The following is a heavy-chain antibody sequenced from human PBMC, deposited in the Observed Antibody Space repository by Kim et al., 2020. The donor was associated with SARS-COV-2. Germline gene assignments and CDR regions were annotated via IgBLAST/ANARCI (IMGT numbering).Heavy chain of an antibody. J-gene: IGHJ6*02. Sequence: NSHPSHKSRVTISVDTSRNQFSRKVRSVTAADRAVYYCARDLFGGGGSDVWGQGTTVTVSS. D-gene: IGHD2-15*01. CDR3: ARDLFGGGGSDV. V-gene: IGHV4-59*01.